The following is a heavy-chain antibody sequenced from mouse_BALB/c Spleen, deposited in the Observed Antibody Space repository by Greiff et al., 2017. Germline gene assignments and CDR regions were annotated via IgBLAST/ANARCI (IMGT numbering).Heavy chain of an antibody. V-gene: IGHV6-6*02. CDR1: GFTFSSYW. CDR3: TGYGNYYAMDY. J-gene: IGHJ4*01. Sequence: EVKVVESGGGLVQPGGSMKLSCVASGFTFSSYWMSWVRQSPEKGLEWVAEIRLKSDNYATHYAESVKGKFTISRDDSKSRLYLQMNSLRAEDTGIYYCTGYGNYYAMDYWGQGTSVTVSS. CDR2: IRLKSDNYAT. D-gene: IGHD2-10*02.